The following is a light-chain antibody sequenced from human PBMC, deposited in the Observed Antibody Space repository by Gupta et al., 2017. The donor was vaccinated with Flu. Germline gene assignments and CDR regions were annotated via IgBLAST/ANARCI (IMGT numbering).Light chain of an antibody. Sequence: QSALTQPASVSGSPGQSITISCTGTSSDVGYYNFVSWYQRHPGKAPKLLIYEDIKRPSGISNRFSGSKSGNTASLTISGLQAEDEADYCCCSYAGSSTFAYVFGTGTKVTVL. CDR2: EDI. CDR3: CSYAGSSTFAYV. J-gene: IGLJ1*01. CDR1: SSDVGYYNF. V-gene: IGLV2-23*02.